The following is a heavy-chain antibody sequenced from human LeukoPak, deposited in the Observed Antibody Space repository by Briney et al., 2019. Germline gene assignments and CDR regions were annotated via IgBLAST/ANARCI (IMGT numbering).Heavy chain of an antibody. CDR2: INSDGSST. D-gene: IGHD3-10*01. Sequence: GGSLRLSCAASGFIFSSYWMQWVRQAPGKGLVWVSHINSDGSSTSYADSVKGRFTISRDNAKNTLYLQMNSLRAEDTAVYYCTRAHTYYGSESYYNALDYWGQGTLVTVSS. J-gene: IGHJ4*02. V-gene: IGHV3-74*01. CDR1: GFIFSSYW. CDR3: TRAHTYYGSESYYNALDY.